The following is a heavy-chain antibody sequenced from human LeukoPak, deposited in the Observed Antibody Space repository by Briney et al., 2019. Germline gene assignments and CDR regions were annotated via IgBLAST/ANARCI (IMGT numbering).Heavy chain of an antibody. CDR2: INTDGSST. D-gene: IGHD6-13*01. CDR1: GFTFSGYW. V-gene: IGHV3-74*01. J-gene: IGHJ4*02. Sequence: GGSLRLSCAASGFTFSGYWMHWVRQAPGKGLVWVSRINTDGSSTTYADSVKGRFTISRDNAKNTLYLQMNSLRVEDTAVYYCARGSITGSWYYFEYWGQGALVTVSS. CDR3: ARGSITGSWYYFEY.